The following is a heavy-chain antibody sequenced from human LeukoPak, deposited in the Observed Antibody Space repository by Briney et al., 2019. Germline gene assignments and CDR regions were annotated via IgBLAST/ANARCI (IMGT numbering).Heavy chain of an antibody. CDR3: ARRYCSGRNCYYFDY. CDR1: GYTFPSYW. Sequence: GESLKISCKGSGYTFPSYWIGWVREMRGKGLEWMGIIHPDDSDTRYSPSFQGQVTISADKSISTAYLQWSSLKASDTAMYYCARRYCSGRNCYYFDYWGQGTLVTVSS. D-gene: IGHD2-15*01. V-gene: IGHV5-51*01. CDR2: IHPDDSDT. J-gene: IGHJ4*02.